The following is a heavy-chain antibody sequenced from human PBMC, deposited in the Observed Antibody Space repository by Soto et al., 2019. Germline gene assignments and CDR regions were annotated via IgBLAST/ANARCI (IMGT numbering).Heavy chain of an antibody. CDR1: GFTFSTYP. J-gene: IGHJ4*02. D-gene: IGHD6-13*01. V-gene: IGHV3-30-3*01. CDR3: ARDAFSRFSSNHYYFDY. CDR2: ISYDGSNK. Sequence: QVQLVESGGGVVQPGRSLRLSCAASGFTFSTYPMHWVRQAPGKGLEWVAVISYDGSNKYYADSVKGRFTISRDNSKNTLYLQMNGLRAEDTAVYYCARDAFSRFSSNHYYFDYWGQGTQVTVSS.